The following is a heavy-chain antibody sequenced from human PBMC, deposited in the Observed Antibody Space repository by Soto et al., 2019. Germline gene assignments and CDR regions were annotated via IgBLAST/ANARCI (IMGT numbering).Heavy chain of an antibody. V-gene: IGHV3-33*01. CDR2: IWYDGSNK. Sequence: PGGSLRLSCAASGFTFSSYGMHWVRQAPGKGLEWVAVIWYDGSNKYYADSVKGRFTISRDNSKNTLYLQMNSLRAEDTAVYYCARGQGYWFYDYVWGSYRYPSAFDSWAQGTLVTAPQ. J-gene: IGHJ4*02. CDR3: ARGQGYWFYDYVWGSYRYPSAFDS. D-gene: IGHD3-16*02. CDR1: GFTFSSYG.